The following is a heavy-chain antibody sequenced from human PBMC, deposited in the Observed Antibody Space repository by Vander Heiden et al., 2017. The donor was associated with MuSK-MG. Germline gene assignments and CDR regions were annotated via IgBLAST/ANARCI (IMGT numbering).Heavy chain of an antibody. V-gene: IGHV4-39*01. CDR1: GGSISTGSYY. CDR3: VRHLTSYSHFDY. J-gene: IGHJ4*02. D-gene: IGHD4-4*01. Sequence: QLQLQESGPGLVKPWETLSLTCTVSGGSISTGSYYWDWIRQPPGKGLEWIGIIYYSGSTYYNPSLKSRVTISVDTSKNQFSLKLSSVTAADSAVYYCVRHLTSYSHFDYWGQGTLVTVSS. CDR2: IYYSGST.